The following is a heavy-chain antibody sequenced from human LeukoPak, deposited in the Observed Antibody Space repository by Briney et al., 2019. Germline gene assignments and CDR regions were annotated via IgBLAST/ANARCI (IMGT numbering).Heavy chain of an antibody. D-gene: IGHD3-3*01. V-gene: IGHV3-15*01. J-gene: IGHJ4*02. CDR1: GFTFSNAW. Sequence: PGGSLRLSCAASGFTFSNAWMSWVRQAPGKGLEWVGRIKSKTDGGTTDYAAPVKGRFTISRDDSKNTLYLQMNSLKTEDTAVYYCTTPTEPHLTILNYWGQGTLVTVSS. CDR2: IKSKTDGGTT. CDR3: TTPTEPHLTILNY.